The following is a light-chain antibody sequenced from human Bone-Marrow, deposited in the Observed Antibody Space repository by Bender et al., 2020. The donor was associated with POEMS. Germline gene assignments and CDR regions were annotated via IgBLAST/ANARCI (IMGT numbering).Light chain of an antibody. CDR3: AAWEDSLNGWV. Sequence: QSVLTQPPSASGTPGQRVTISCFGSSSNIGTTPVNWYQQLPGTAPKPLIYLNNQRPSGVPDRFSGSKSGTSASLAISGLQSEDEADYYCAAWEDSLNGWVFGGGTKLTVL. V-gene: IGLV1-44*01. CDR1: SSNIGTTP. CDR2: LNN. J-gene: IGLJ3*02.